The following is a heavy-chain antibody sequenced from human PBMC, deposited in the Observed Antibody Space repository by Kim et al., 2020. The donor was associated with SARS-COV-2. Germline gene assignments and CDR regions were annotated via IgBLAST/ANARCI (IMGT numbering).Heavy chain of an antibody. D-gene: IGHD5-18*01. CDR2: ISSSGSTI. CDR3: ARATQGYGDRYGMDV. CDR1: GFTFRDFY. J-gene: IGHJ6*02. V-gene: IGHV3-11*01. Sequence: GGSLRLSCAASGFTFRDFYLAWIRQAPGKGLEWTSYISSSGSTIYYVDSVKGRFTISRDNAQNSLYLQMNSLRGEDTAVYYCARATQGYGDRYGMDVWGQGTTFTVSS.